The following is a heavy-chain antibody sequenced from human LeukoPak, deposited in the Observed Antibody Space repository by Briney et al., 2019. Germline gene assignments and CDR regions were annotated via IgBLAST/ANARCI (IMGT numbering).Heavy chain of an antibody. CDR2: IKQDGREK. D-gene: IGHD2-21*01. CDR3: ARLYLDSSLFDF. V-gene: IGHV3-7*01. CDR1: GFTFTNYW. Sequence: GASLRLSCAASGFTFTNYWMGWVRQAPGKGLEWVANIKQDGREKYYVDSVKGRFTISRDNAKDSLYLQMNSLRVEDTALYYCARLYLDSSLFDFRGQGTLVSVSS. J-gene: IGHJ4*02.